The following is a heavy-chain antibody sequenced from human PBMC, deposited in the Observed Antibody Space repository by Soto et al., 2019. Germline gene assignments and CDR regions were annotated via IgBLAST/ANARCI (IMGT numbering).Heavy chain of an antibody. Sequence: QVHLQESGPGLVKPSGTLSLTCDVSGDSISSSNWWSWVRQPPGKGLEYIGKIYHSGVTNYNPSLRSRVTMSVDKSKNQFALKLTSVTAADTAVYYCARGGHFAAVWGAFDYWGQGVLVTVSS. CDR1: GDSISSSNW. D-gene: IGHD3-16*01. J-gene: IGHJ4*02. V-gene: IGHV4-4*02. CDR2: IYHSGVT. CDR3: ARGGHFAAVWGAFDY.